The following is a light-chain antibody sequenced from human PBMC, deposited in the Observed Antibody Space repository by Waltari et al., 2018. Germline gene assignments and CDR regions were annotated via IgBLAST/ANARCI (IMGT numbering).Light chain of an antibody. CDR1: QSVSRN. CDR2: GAS. J-gene: IGKJ2*01. V-gene: IGKV3-15*01. Sequence: EIVMTQSPATLSVSPGERATRSCRASQSVSRNVAWYQQKPGQGPRLLIYGASIRATGVPARFSGSGSGTEFTLTISSLQSEDFVVYYCQQYNVWYTFGQGTKLEIK. CDR3: QQYNVWYT.